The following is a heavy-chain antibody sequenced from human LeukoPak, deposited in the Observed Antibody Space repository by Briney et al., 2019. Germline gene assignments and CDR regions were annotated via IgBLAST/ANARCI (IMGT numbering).Heavy chain of an antibody. D-gene: IGHD3-3*01. CDR3: ARDYDFWSGLNWFDP. V-gene: IGHV4-30-4*08. CDR1: GGSISSGDYY. J-gene: IGHJ5*02. Sequence: SETLSLTCTVSGGSISSGDYYWSWIRQPPGKGLEWIGYIYYSGSTYYNPSLKSRVTISVDTSKNQFSLKLSSVTAADTAVYYCARDYDFWSGLNWFDPWGQGTLVTVSS. CDR2: IYYSGST.